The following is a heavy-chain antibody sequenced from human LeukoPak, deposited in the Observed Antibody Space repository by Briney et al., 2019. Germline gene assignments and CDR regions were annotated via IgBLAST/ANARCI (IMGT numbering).Heavy chain of an antibody. J-gene: IGHJ4*02. CDR1: GFTFSSYA. CDR3: AKDYSNIPAPANPLFDY. CDR2: ITGSGDTT. V-gene: IGHV3-23*01. D-gene: IGHD6-13*01. Sequence: GGSLRLSCAASGFTFSSYAMRWVRQAPGKGLEWISGITGSGDTTFYADSVKGRFTISRDNSENTLYLQMNSLRAEDTALYYCAKDYSNIPAPANPLFDYWGQGTLVTVSS.